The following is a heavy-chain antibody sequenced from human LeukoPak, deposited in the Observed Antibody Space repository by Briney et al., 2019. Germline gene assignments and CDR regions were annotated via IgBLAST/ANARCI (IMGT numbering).Heavy chain of an antibody. CDR1: GGSISSSSW. CDR3: ARVTPFITMVRGVTPDYFDY. V-gene: IGHV4-4*02. D-gene: IGHD3-10*01. Sequence: SGTLSLTCAVSGGSISSSSWWSWVRQPPGKGLEWIGEIYHSGSTNYNPSLKSRVTISVDKSKNQFSLKLSSVTAADTAVYYCARVTPFITMVRGVTPDYFDYWGQGTLVTVSS. CDR2: IYHSGST. J-gene: IGHJ4*02.